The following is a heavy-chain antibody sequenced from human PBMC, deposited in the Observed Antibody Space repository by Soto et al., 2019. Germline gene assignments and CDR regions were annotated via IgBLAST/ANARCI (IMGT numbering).Heavy chain of an antibody. J-gene: IGHJ3*02. V-gene: IGHV4-34*01. CDR2: VNPTGST. D-gene: IGHD6-19*01. CDR3: ARGREQWLVDAFDI. CDR1: GGSFSGYY. Sequence: SETLSLTCAVYGGSFSGYYWSWIRQPPGKGLEWIGEVNPTGSTKYNPSLKSRVTISVDTSKNQFSLNLNSVTAADTALYYCARGREQWLVDAFDIWGQGTMVT.